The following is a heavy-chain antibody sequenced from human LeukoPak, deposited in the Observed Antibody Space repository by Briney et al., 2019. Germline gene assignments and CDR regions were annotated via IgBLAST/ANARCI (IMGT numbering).Heavy chain of an antibody. CDR1: GFTFSNSW. V-gene: IGHV3-74*01. CDR3: ARENIVAYYFDY. CDR2: INSDGSST. D-gene: IGHD5-12*01. J-gene: IGHJ4*02. Sequence: GGSLRLSCAASGFTFSNSWMHWVRQASGKGLVWVSRINSDGSSTSYADSVKGRFTISRDNAKNTLYLQMNSLRAEDTAVYYCARENIVAYYFDYWGQGALVTVSS.